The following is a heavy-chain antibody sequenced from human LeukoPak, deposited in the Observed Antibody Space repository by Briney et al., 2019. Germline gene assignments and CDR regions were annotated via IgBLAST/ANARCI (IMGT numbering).Heavy chain of an antibody. CDR2: IIPIFGTA. Sequence: SVKVSCKASGGTFSSYAISWVRQAPGQGLEWMGRIIPIFGTANYAQKFQGRVTITTDESTSTAYMELSSLRSEDTAVYYCARSLSAYYDYVWGSYRFDYWGQGTLVTVSS. J-gene: IGHJ4*02. V-gene: IGHV1-69*05. CDR1: GGTFSSYA. CDR3: ARSLSAYYDYVWGSYRFDY. D-gene: IGHD3-16*02.